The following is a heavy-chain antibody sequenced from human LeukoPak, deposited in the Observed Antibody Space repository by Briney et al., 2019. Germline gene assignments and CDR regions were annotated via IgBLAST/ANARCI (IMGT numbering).Heavy chain of an antibody. Sequence: PSGGSLRLSCAASGFTFSSFGMHWVRQAPGKGLEWVAFIRYDGSNKYYADSVKGRFTISRDNSKNTLFLQMNSLRVEDTAVYYCARTPSYDSSAYYHRDAFDLWGQGTMVTVSS. J-gene: IGHJ3*01. V-gene: IGHV3-30*02. D-gene: IGHD3-22*01. CDR1: GFTFSSFG. CDR2: IRYDGSNK. CDR3: ARTPSYDSSAYYHRDAFDL.